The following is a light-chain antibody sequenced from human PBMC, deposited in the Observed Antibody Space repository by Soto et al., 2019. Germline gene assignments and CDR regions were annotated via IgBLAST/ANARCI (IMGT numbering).Light chain of an antibody. V-gene: IGKV3-20*01. CDR2: GSS. J-gene: IGKJ4*01. CDR1: QSVSSSY. Sequence: EMVWTQSPGTRSLSPGERATLSCRASQSVSSSYLAWYQQKPGQSPRLLIYGSSSMATGIPDRFSGSGSGTDFTLTISRLAPEAFAVYYCQQYGSSPPLTFGGGTKVEIK. CDR3: QQYGSSPPLT.